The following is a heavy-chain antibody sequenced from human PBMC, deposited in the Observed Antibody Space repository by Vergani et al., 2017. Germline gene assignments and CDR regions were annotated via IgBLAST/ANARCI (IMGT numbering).Heavy chain of an antibody. V-gene: IGHV3-30-3*01. CDR3: ARDGHNWNVGTYYYYYMDV. J-gene: IGHJ6*03. D-gene: IGHD1-20*01. Sequence: QVQLVESGGGVVQPGRSLRLSCAASGFTFSSYAMHWVRQAPGKGLEWVAVISYDGSNKYYADSVKGRFTISRDNSKNTLYLQMNSLRAEDTAVYYCARDGHNWNVGTYYYYYMDVWGKGTTVTVSS. CDR1: GFTFSSYA. CDR2: ISYDGSNK.